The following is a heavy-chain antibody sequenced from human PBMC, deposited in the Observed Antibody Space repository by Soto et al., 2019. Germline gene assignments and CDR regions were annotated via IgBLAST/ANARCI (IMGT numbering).Heavy chain of an antibody. V-gene: IGHV3-23*01. CDR2: ISGSGGST. Sequence: GSVRLSFPSSGFTFSSYAMSWVRQAPGKGLEWVSAISGSGGSTYYADSVKGRFTISRDNSKNTLYLQMNSLRAEDTAVYYCAKDVVYWAPLDYWGQGTMVTVSS. D-gene: IGHD1-26*01. CDR1: GFTFSSYA. J-gene: IGHJ4*02. CDR3: AKDVVYWAPLDY.